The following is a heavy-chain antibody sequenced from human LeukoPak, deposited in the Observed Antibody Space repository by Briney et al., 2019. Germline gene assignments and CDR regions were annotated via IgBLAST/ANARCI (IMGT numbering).Heavy chain of an antibody. CDR1: GGSISSGAYY. CDR2: IYHSGSA. J-gene: IGHJ4*02. V-gene: IGHV4-30-2*01. Sequence: PSETLSLTCSVSGGSISSGAYYWTWIRQPPGKGLEWIGYIYHSGSAYYNPSLQSRITMSVDRSKNQFSLKLTSVTAADTAVYYCVKGRNFFDYWGQGTLVTVSS. CDR3: VKGRNFFDY.